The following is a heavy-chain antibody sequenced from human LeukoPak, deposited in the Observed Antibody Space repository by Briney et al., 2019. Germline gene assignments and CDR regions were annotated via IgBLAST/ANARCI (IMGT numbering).Heavy chain of an antibody. CDR2: INPNSGGT. D-gene: IGHD1-26*01. CDR3: ARSLAGSYSFDY. J-gene: IGHJ4*02. CDR1: GYTFTGYY. V-gene: IGHV1-2*02. Sequence: GASVKVSYKASGYTFTGYYIHWVRQAPGQGLEWMGWINPNSGGTNYAQKFQGRVTMTSDTSISTAYMELSRLRSDDTAVYYCARSLAGSYSFDYWGQGTLVTVSS.